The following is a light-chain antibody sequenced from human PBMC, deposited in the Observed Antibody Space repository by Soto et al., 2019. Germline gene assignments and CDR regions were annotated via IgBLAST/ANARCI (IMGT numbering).Light chain of an antibody. V-gene: IGKV4-1*01. CDR3: QQYYSTPIT. CDR1: QSVLYSSNNKNY. Sequence: DIVMTQSPDSLAVSLGERATINCKSSQSVLYSSNNKNYLAWYQQKPGQPPKLLIYWASTPESGVPDRFSGSGSGTDFTLTISSLQAEDVAVYYCQQYYSTPITFGQGTRLEIK. CDR2: WAS. J-gene: IGKJ5*01.